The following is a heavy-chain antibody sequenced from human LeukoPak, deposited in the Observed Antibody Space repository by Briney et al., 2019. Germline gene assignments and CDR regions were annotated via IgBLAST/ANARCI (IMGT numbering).Heavy chain of an antibody. CDR1: GGAISDYY. CDR2: INYSGST. Sequence: PSETLSLTCTVSGGAISDYYWSWIRQPPGKGLEWIGYINYSGSTNYNPSLKSRVTISVDTSKNQFSLRLTSVTAADTAVFYCAREGRQDYVYFDYWGQGSLVTVSS. V-gene: IGHV4-59*01. D-gene: IGHD4-17*01. CDR3: AREGRQDYVYFDY. J-gene: IGHJ4*02.